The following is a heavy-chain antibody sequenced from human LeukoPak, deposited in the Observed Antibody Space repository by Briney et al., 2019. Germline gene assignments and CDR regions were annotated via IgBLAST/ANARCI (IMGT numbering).Heavy chain of an antibody. CDR3: AKMQTEYDTSTGLYRALCDY. V-gene: IGHV3-23*01. CDR2: ISGSGVSI. CDR1: GFTFSSGA. Sequence: PGGSLRLSCAASGFTFSSGAMSWVRQAPGKGLEWVSAISGSGVSIYYTDSVKGRFTISRDNSKNTLYLQMNSLRPDDTAVYYCAKMQTEYDTSTGLYRALCDYWGQGTLVTVSS. D-gene: IGHD3-9*01. J-gene: IGHJ4*02.